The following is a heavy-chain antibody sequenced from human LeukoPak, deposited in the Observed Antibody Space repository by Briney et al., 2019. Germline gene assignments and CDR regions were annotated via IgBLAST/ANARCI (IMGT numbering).Heavy chain of an antibody. D-gene: IGHD6-13*01. CDR3: ACSGYSSSWYSEY. CDR1: GFTFSSYS. J-gene: IGHJ4*02. Sequence: GGSLRLSCAASGFTFSSYSMNWVRQAPGKGLEWVSFITNSSSYIYYADSVKGRFTISRDNSKNSLYLQMNSLRAEDTAVYYCACSGYSSSWYSEYWGQGTLVTVSS. V-gene: IGHV3-21*01. CDR2: ITNSSSYI.